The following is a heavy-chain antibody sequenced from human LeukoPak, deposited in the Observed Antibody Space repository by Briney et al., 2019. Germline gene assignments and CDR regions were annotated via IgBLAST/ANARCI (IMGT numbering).Heavy chain of an antibody. J-gene: IGHJ4*02. V-gene: IGHV4-4*07. Sequence: SETLSLTCTVSGGSISSYYWSWIRQPAGKGLEWIGRFYTSGSTNYNPSLKSRVTISVDTSKNQFSLKLSSVTAADTALYYCAKDRDGADRINLWGQGTLVTVSS. CDR2: FYTSGST. CDR3: AKDRDGADRINL. CDR1: GGSISSYY. D-gene: IGHD5-24*01.